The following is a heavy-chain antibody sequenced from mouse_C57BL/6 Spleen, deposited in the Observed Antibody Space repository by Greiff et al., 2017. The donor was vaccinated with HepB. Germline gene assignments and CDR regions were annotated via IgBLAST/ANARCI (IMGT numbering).Heavy chain of an antibody. D-gene: IGHD3-2*02. CDR3: ARSGDAY. CDR1: GYTFTSYG. Sequence: QVHVKQSGAELARPGASVKLSCKASGYTFTSYGISWVKQRTGQGLEWIGEIYPRSGNTYYNEKFKGKATLTADKSSSTAYMELRSLTSEDSAVYFCARSGDAYWGQGTLVTVSA. J-gene: IGHJ3*01. V-gene: IGHV1-81*01. CDR2: IYPRSGNT.